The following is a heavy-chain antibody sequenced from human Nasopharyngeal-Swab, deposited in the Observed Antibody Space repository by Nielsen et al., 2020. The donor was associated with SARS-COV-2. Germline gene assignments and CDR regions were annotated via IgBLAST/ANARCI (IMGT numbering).Heavy chain of an antibody. CDR2: IYYSGST. CDR1: GGSISSSSYY. CDR3: ARDYGGNSNYFDY. V-gene: IGHV4-61*05. Sequence: SETLSLTCTVFGGSISSSSYYWGWIRQPPGKGLEWIGDIYYSGSTNYNPSLKSRVTISVDTSKNQFSLKLSSVTAADTAVYYCARDYGGNSNYFDYWGQGTLVTVSS. D-gene: IGHD4-23*01. J-gene: IGHJ4*02.